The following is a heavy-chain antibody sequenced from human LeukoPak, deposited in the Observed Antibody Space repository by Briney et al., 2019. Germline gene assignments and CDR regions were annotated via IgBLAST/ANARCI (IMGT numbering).Heavy chain of an antibody. CDR3: ARMVSDEVELLNYFDY. CDR2: TIPIFGIA. CDR1: GGTFSRYT. D-gene: IGHD1-7*01. Sequence: GASVKVSCKASGGTFSRYTINWVRQAPGQGLEWMGGTIPIFGIANYAQKFQGRVTITADESTGTAYMELSSLRSEDTAVYYCARMVSDEVELLNYFDYWGQGTLVTVSS. V-gene: IGHV1-69*13. J-gene: IGHJ4*02.